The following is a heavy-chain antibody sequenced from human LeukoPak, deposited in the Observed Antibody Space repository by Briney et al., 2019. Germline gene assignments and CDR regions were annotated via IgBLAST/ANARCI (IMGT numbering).Heavy chain of an antibody. D-gene: IGHD3-10*01. V-gene: IGHV5-51*01. Sequence: GESLKISCKGSGYSFTSYWIGWVRQMPGKGLEWMGIIYPGDSDTRYSPSFQGQVTISADKSISTAYLQWSSLKASDTAMYYCARHSLYGSGSYYGSPGAFDIWGQGTMVTVSS. CDR2: IYPGDSDT. CDR3: ARHSLYGSGSYYGSPGAFDI. J-gene: IGHJ3*02. CDR1: GYSFTSYW.